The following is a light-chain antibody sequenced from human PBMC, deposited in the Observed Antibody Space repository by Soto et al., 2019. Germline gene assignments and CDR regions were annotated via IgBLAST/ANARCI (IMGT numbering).Light chain of an antibody. CDR3: QQYKNLPPLT. Sequence: EIVMTQSPATLSVSPGETATLSCRASQSVSYNLAWYQQKPGQGPRLLIYGAFTMATGIPARFSGSGSGTEFTLTISSLQSEDFAVYYCQQYKNLPPLTFGGGTKVEIK. CDR2: GAF. J-gene: IGKJ4*01. CDR1: QSVSYN. V-gene: IGKV3-15*01.